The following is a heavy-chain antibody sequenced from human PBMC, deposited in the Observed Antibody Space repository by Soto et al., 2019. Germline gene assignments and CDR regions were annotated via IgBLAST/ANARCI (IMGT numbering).Heavy chain of an antibody. Sequence: QVHLVQSGVAVKTPGASVKVSCQASGYTFFTYDISWVRQAPGQGLEWMGWSSTYSGDTKYAQKLQGRVTMTTDTPTTTAYLYLRSLRSDDTAVYYCARHHGPTTSENWFDPWGQGTLVTVSS. J-gene: IGHJ5*02. V-gene: IGHV1-18*01. CDR3: ARHHGPTTSENWFDP. CDR2: SSTYSGDT. CDR1: GYTFFTYD. D-gene: IGHD5-12*01.